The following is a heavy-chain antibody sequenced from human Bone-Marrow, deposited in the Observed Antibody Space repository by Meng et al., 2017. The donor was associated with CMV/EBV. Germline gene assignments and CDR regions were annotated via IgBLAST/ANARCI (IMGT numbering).Heavy chain of an antibody. J-gene: IGHJ6*02. CDR1: RFTFSTYW. V-gene: IGHV3-7*01. CDR2: IKQDGSEK. D-gene: IGHD2-2*01. CDR3: ARQYQLRGHYYYYGLDV. Sequence: GGSLRLSCAASRFTFSTYWMSWVRQAPGKGLEWVANIKQDGSEKYYVDSVKGRFTISRDNAKNSLYLQMNSLRGEDTTVYYCARQYQLRGHYYYYGLDVWGQGPTVTVSS.